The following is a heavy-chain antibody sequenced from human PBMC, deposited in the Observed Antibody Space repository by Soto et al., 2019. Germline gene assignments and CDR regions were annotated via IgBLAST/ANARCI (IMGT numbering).Heavy chain of an antibody. J-gene: IGHJ5*02. Sequence: SETLSLTCTVSGGSISSYYWSWIRQPPGKGLEWIGYIYYSGSTNYNPSLKSRVTISVDTSKNQFSLKLGSVTAADTAVYYCARGGRVVVAANDWFDPWGQGTLVTVSS. V-gene: IGHV4-59*01. CDR1: GGSISSYY. CDR2: IYYSGST. D-gene: IGHD2-15*01. CDR3: ARGGRVVVAANDWFDP.